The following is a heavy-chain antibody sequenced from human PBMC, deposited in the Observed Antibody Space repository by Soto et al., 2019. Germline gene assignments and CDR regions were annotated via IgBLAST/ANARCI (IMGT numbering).Heavy chain of an antibody. CDR1: GGSITSYY. CDR2: IYYRGST. V-gene: IGHV4-59*01. D-gene: IGHD3-16*01. CDR3: ARWDHVSGYSDH. Sequence: SETLSLTCTVSGGSITSYYWGWIRQSPGKGLEWIGYIYYRGSTNYSPSLKSRVTISADTSKNQFSLKLSSVTAADTAVYYCARWDHVSGYSDHWGQGTLVTVSS. J-gene: IGHJ4*02.